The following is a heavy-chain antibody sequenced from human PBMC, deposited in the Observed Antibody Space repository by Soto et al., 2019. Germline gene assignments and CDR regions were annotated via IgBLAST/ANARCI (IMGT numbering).Heavy chain of an antibody. CDR1: GYTFTRYY. CDR2: INPSGGST. D-gene: IGHD4-4*01. Sequence: ASVKVSCKASGYTFTRYYIHWVRQAPGQGLEWMGIINPSGGSTSYAQKFQGRVTMTRDTSTSTVYMELSSLRSEDTAVYYCARDLSVSNRHYYYYYGMDVWGQGTTVTV. CDR3: ARDLSVSNRHYYYYYGMDV. J-gene: IGHJ6*02. V-gene: IGHV1-46*01.